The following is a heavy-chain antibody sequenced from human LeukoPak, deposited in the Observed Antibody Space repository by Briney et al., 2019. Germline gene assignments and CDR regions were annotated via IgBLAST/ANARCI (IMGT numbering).Heavy chain of an antibody. CDR3: ARGGGLDV. CDR2: INHNGNVN. CDR1: GFTFSSYW. V-gene: IGHV3-7*03. Sequence: GGSLRLSCAASGFTFSSYWMNWARQAPGKGLEWVASINHNGNVNFFVDSVKGRFTISRKHAKNSLFLQIGNLRPDDTAVYFFARGGGLDVWGQGATVTVSS. D-gene: IGHD3-16*01. J-gene: IGHJ6*02.